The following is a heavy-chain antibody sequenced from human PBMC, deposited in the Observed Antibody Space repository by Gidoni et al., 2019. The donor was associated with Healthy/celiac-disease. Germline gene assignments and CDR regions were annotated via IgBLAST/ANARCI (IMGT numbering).Heavy chain of an antibody. V-gene: IGHV1-18*01. Sequence: QVQLVQTGAEVKKHGGAVKVSCKACGYNFTSYGISWVRQAPGQGLEWMGWISAYNGNTNYAPKLQGRVTMTTDTSTSTAYMELVSLRSDDTAVYYCASLVEATVTIHYWGQGTLVTVSS. CDR2: ISAYNGNT. CDR1: GYNFTSYG. D-gene: IGHD4-17*01. J-gene: IGHJ4*02. CDR3: ASLVEATVTIHY.